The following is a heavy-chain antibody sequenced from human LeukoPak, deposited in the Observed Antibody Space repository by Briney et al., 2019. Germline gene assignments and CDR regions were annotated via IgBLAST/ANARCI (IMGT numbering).Heavy chain of an antibody. D-gene: IGHD2/OR15-2a*01. CDR1: GFTFSSYA. CDR2: INSDGDST. J-gene: IGHJ4*02. Sequence: GGSLRLSCSASGFTFSSYAMHWVRQAAGEGLEYVSAINSDGDSTYYADSVKGRFTISRDNSKNTLYLQMSSLRPEDSAVYYYVKTPYSSTWYVGDSWGQGTLVTVSS. V-gene: IGHV3-64D*06. CDR3: VKTPYSSTWYVGDS.